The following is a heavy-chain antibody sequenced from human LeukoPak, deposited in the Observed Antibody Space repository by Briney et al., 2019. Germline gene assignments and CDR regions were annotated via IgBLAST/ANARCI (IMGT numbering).Heavy chain of an antibody. CDR3: AKDISLYYDSSGYYYH. Sequence: GGSLRLSCAASGFTFDDYAMHWVQQAPGKGLEWVSGISWNSGSIGYADSVKGRFTISRDNAKNSLYLQMNSLRAEDTALYYCAKDISLYYDSSGYYYHWGQGTLVTVSS. CDR2: ISWNSGSI. CDR1: GFTFDDYA. J-gene: IGHJ5*02. D-gene: IGHD3-22*01. V-gene: IGHV3-9*01.